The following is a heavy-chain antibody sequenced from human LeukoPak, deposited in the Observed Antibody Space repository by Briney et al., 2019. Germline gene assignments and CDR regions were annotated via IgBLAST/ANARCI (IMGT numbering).Heavy chain of an antibody. D-gene: IGHD6-13*01. Sequence: SETLSLTCAVYGGSFSGYFWSWIRQPPGKGLEWIGEINHSGSTNYNPSLKSRVTISVDTSKNQFSLKLNSVTAADTAVYYCARGRWHPSVRVDHWGQGTLVTVSS. CDR1: GGSFSGYF. CDR2: INHSGST. V-gene: IGHV4-34*01. J-gene: IGHJ4*02. CDR3: ARGRWHPSVRVDH.